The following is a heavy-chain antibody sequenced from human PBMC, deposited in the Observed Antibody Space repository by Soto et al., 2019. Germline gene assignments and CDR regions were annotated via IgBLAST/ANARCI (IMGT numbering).Heavy chain of an antibody. Sequence: PSETLSLTCTVSGGSISSYYWSWIRQPAGKGLEWIGRIYTSGSTNYNPSLKSRVTMSVDTSKNQFSLKLSSVTAADTAVYYCARELPKPGYYYYGMDVWGKGTTVTVSS. V-gene: IGHV4-4*07. D-gene: IGHD1-26*01. CDR2: IYTSGST. CDR1: GGSISSYY. J-gene: IGHJ6*04. CDR3: ARELPKPGYYYYGMDV.